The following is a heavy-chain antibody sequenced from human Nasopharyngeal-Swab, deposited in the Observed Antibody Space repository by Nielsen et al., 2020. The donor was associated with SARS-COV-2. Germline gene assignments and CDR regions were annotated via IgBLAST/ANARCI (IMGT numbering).Heavy chain of an antibody. CDR2: IKEDGSEK. CDR3: ARGQGPDEY. CDR1: GLSLSNYW. Sequence: GESLNISCGASGLSLSNYWKSWVRQAPGKGLEWVANIKEDGSEKYYVDSVKGRFTISRDNAKNSLYLQMNSLRVEDTAIYYCARGQGPDEYWGQGTLVTVSS. J-gene: IGHJ4*02. V-gene: IGHV3-7*03.